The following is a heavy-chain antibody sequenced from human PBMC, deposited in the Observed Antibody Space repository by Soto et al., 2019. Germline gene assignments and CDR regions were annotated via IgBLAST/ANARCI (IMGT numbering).Heavy chain of an antibody. CDR1: GGSISSGDYY. J-gene: IGHJ4*02. Sequence: SETLSLTCTVSGGSISSGDYYWSWIRQPPGKGLEWIAYIHYSGSTYYNPSLKSRVTISVDTSKNQFSLKLSSVTAADTAVYYCARSRYSGSYFFDYWGQGILVTVSS. V-gene: IGHV4-30-4*01. CDR2: IHYSGST. CDR3: ARSRYSGSYFFDY. D-gene: IGHD1-26*01.